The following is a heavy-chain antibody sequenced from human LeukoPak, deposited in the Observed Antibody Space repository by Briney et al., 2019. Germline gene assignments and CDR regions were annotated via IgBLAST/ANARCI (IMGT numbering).Heavy chain of an antibody. CDR1: GFTFSSYS. D-gene: IGHD6-19*01. J-gene: IGHJ4*02. Sequence: WGSLRLSCAASGFTFSSYSMNWVRQAPGKGLEWVSSISSSSSYIYYGDSVKGRFTISRDNAKNSLYLQMNSLRAEDTAVYYCARGPVAGTGDYWGQGTLVTVSS. CDR3: ARGPVAGTGDY. V-gene: IGHV3-21*01. CDR2: ISSSSSYI.